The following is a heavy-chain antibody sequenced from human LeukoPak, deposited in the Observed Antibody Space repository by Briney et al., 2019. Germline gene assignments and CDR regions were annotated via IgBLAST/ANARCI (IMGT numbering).Heavy chain of an antibody. CDR2: ISSSSSYI. CDR3: ARDIAIAPFDY. Sequence: GGSLRLSCAASGFTFSSYSMNWVRQAPGKGLEWVSSISSSSSYIYYADSVKGRFTISRGNAKNSLYLQMNSLRAEDTAVYYCARDIAIAPFDYWGQGTLVTVSS. J-gene: IGHJ4*02. CDR1: GFTFSSYS. D-gene: IGHD3-16*02. V-gene: IGHV3-21*01.